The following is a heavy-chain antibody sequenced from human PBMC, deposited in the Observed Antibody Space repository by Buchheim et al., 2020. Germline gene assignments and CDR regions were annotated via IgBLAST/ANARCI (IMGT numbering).Heavy chain of an antibody. CDR1: GFPFSSYS. V-gene: IGHV3-48*04. J-gene: IGHJ6*02. Sequence: EVQLVESGGGLVQPGGSLRLSCAASGFPFSSYSMNWVRQAPGKGLEWVSYISSSSSTIYYADSVKGRFTISRDNAKNSLYLQMNSLRAEDTAVYYCARDRYDFWSGYYSSLGYYYGMDVWGQGTT. CDR3: ARDRYDFWSGYYSSLGYYYGMDV. D-gene: IGHD3-3*01. CDR2: ISSSSSTI.